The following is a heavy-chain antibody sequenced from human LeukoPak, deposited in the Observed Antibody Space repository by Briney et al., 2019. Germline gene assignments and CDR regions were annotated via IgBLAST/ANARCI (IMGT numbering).Heavy chain of an antibody. CDR3: AKGTGYSYGSNWFDP. J-gene: IGHJ5*02. CDR1: EFTFSGYW. Sequence: QAGGSLRLSCAASEFTFSGYWMNWVRQAPGKGLEWVANIKQDGSEKHYVDSVKGRFTISRDNAKNSLYLQMNSLRAEDTALYYCAKGTGYSYGSNWFDPWGQGTLVTVSS. D-gene: IGHD5-18*01. V-gene: IGHV3-7*03. CDR2: IKQDGSEK.